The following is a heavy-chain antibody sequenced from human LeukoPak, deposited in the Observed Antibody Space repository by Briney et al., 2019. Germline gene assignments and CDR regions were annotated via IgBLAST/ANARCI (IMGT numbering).Heavy chain of an antibody. CDR2: IYYSGST. CDR3: ARANWVFGGYYDSSFYFDY. D-gene: IGHD3-22*01. J-gene: IGHJ4*02. CDR1: GGSISSGGYY. Sequence: PSETLSLTCTVSGGSISSGGYYWSWIRQHPGKGLEWIGYIYYSGSTYYNPSLKSRVTISVDTSKNQFSLKLSSVTAADTAVYYCARANWVFGGYYDSSFYFDYWGQGTLVTVSS. V-gene: IGHV4-31*03.